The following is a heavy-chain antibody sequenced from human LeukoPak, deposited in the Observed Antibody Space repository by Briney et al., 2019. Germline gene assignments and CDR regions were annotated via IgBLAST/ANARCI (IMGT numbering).Heavy chain of an antibody. Sequence: GGSLRLSCAASGFTACRHFMNWVRHAPGKGLEWVSVVYVGVNTYYADSVKVRFTISRDPSKNTLYLQLNRLRPEDTAVYYCARGPVVGAPDTHFDFWGQGTLVTVSS. CDR2: VYVGVNT. D-gene: IGHD1-26*01. J-gene: IGHJ4*02. CDR3: ARGPVVGAPDTHFDF. V-gene: IGHV3-66*01. CDR1: GFTACRHF.